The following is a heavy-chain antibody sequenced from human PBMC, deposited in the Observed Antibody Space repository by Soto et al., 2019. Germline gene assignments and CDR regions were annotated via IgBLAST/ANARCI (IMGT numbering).Heavy chain of an antibody. D-gene: IGHD6-13*01. CDR1: GFTFSSYA. CDR3: AREPSSSWYPYFDD. J-gene: IGHJ4*02. Sequence: GGSLRLSCAASGFTFSSYAMHWVRQAPGKGLEYVSAISSNGGSTYYANSVKGRFTISRDNSKNTLYLQMGSLRAEDMAVYYCAREPSSSWYPYFDDWGQGTLVTVSS. CDR2: ISSNGGST. V-gene: IGHV3-64*01.